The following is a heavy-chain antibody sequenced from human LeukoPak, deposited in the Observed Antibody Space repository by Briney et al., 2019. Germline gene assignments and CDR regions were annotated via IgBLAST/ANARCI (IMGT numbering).Heavy chain of an antibody. CDR1: GYSIRSGYH. CDR2: IYHNGNT. V-gene: IGHV4-38-2*01. CDR3: GRYGAIFDL. D-gene: IGHD1-26*01. Sequence: PSGTLSLTCAVSGYSIRSGYHWGWIRPPPGKGLEWIGYIYHNGNTNYNPSLKSRLTISVDTSKNQFSLKLKSVTAADTAVYYCGRYGAIFDLWGPGTAVTVSS. J-gene: IGHJ2*01.